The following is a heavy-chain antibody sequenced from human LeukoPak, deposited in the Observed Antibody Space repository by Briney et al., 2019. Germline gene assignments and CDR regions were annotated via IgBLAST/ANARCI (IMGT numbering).Heavy chain of an antibody. Sequence: PGGSLRLSCAASGFTFSSYAMHWVRQAPGKGLEWVSAISGSGGSTYYADSVKGRFTISRDNSKNTLYLQMNSLRAEDMAVYYCAKEIDPSYYYDSSGIDYWGQGTLVTVSS. CDR1: GFTFSSYA. D-gene: IGHD3-22*01. J-gene: IGHJ4*02. CDR2: ISGSGGST. CDR3: AKEIDPSYYYDSSGIDY. V-gene: IGHV3-23*01.